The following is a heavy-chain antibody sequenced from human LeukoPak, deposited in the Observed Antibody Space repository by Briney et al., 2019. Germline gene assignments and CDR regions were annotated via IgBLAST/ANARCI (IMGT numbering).Heavy chain of an antibody. CDR2: INVDETTT. Sequence: QPGGSLRLSCAASGFTFSDYWMHWVRQAPGQGLVWVSRINVDETTTVSADSVKGRFTISRDNAQNSLFLQMNSLRAEDTALYYCAKDMGYSGYDTPVSGAFDIWGQGTMVTVSS. D-gene: IGHD5-12*01. V-gene: IGHV3-74*01. J-gene: IGHJ3*02. CDR1: GFTFSDYW. CDR3: AKDMGYSGYDTPVSGAFDI.